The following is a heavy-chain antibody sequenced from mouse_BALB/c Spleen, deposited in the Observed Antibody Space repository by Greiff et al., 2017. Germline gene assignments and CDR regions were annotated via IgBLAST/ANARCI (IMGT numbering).Heavy chain of an antibody. CDR3: ARGGFPYAMDY. J-gene: IGHJ4*01. V-gene: IGHV5-12-1*01. CDR2: ISSGGGST. Sequence: EVMLVESGGGLVKPGGSLKLSCAASGFAFSSYDMSWVRQTPEKRLEWVAYISSGGGSTYYPDTVKGRFTISRDNAKNTLYLQMSSLKSEDTAMYYCARGGFPYAMDYWGQGTSVTVSS. CDR1: GFAFSSYD.